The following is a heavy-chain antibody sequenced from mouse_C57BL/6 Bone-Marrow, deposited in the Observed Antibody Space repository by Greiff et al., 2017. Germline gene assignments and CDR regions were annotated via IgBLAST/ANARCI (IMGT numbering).Heavy chain of an antibody. D-gene: IGHD1-1*01. CDR3: ASQEGTVDWYFDV. Sequence: QVQLQQPGAELVKPGASVKMSCKASGYTFTSYWITWVKQRPGQGLEWIGDIYPGSGSTNYNEKFKSKATLTVDPSSSTAYMQRSSLTSEDSAVYYCASQEGTVDWYFDVWGTGTTVTVSS. V-gene: IGHV1-55*01. CDR2: IYPGSGST. CDR1: GYTFTSYW. J-gene: IGHJ1*03.